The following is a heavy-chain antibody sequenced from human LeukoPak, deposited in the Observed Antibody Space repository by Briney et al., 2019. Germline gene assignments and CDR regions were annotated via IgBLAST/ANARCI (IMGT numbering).Heavy chain of an antibody. CDR2: IIPILGIA. CDR1: GGTFSSYT. D-gene: IGHD3-3*01. Sequence: SVKVSCKASGGTFSSYTISWVRQAPGQGLEWMGRIIPILGIANYAQKFQGRVTITADKSTSTAYMELSSLRSEDTAVYYCARDPGSYYDFWSGYYTALGEFDPWGQGTLVPVSS. CDR3: ARDPGSYYDFWSGYYTALGEFDP. V-gene: IGHV1-69*04. J-gene: IGHJ5*02.